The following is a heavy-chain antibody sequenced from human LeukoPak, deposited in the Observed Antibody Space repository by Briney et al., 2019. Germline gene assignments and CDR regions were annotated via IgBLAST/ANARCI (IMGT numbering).Heavy chain of an antibody. CDR1: GDSISTSSYY. J-gene: IGHJ5*02. CDR3: ARDPSRSCAGGNCFSS. D-gene: IGHD2-15*01. CDR2: VFFSGNT. V-gene: IGHV4-39*07. Sequence: SETLSLTCTVSGDSISTSSYYWGWIRQPPGKGLEWIGSVFFSGNTYYEPSLKSRVTISVATSTNQFSLNVRSVSAADTAVYYCARDPSRSCAGGNCFSSWGQGTLVIVTS.